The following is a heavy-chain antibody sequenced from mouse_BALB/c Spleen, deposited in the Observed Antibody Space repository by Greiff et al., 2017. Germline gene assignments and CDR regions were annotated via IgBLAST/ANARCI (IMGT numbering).Heavy chain of an antibody. CDR2: INPGSGGT. D-gene: IGHD3-3*01. V-gene: IGHV1-54*01. CDR3: ARGGRGAMDY. CDR1: GYAFTNYL. J-gene: IGHJ4*01. Sequence: QVQLKQSGAELVRPGTSVKVSCKASGYAFTNYLIEWVKQRPGQGLEWIGVINPGSGGTNYNEKFKGKATLTADKSSSTAYMQLSSLTSDDSAVYFCARGGRGAMDYWGQGTSVTVSS.